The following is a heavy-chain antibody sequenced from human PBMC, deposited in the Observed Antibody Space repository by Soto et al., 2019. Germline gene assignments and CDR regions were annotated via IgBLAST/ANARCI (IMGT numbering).Heavy chain of an antibody. D-gene: IGHD2-15*01. Sequence: PSETLSLTCTVSGGSISTYYWSWIRQPPGKGLEWIGYIYYSGSTNYNPSLKSRVTISVDTSKNQFSLRLTSVTAADTAIYYCARRYCSGGSCYFGFDPWGQGTLVTVSS. CDR2: IYYSGST. CDR1: GGSISTYY. J-gene: IGHJ5*02. CDR3: ARRYCSGGSCYFGFDP. V-gene: IGHV4-59*08.